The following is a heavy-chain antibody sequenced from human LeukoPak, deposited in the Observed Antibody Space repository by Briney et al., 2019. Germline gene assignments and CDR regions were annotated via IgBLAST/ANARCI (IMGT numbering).Heavy chain of an antibody. D-gene: IGHD3-10*01. Sequence: GASVKVSCKASGYTFTGYYMYWVRQAPGQGLEWMGWINPNSGGTNYAQKFQGRVTITRDTSISTAYMELSRLRSDDTAVYYCARGDGVTSAFDIWGQGTMVTVSS. CDR1: GYTFTGYY. CDR2: INPNSGGT. CDR3: ARGDGVTSAFDI. J-gene: IGHJ3*02. V-gene: IGHV1-2*02.